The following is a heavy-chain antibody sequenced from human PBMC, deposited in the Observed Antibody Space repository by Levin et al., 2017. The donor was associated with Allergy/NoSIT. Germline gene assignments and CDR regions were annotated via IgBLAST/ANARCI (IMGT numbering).Heavy chain of an antibody. J-gene: IGHJ4*02. V-gene: IGHV1-69*13. CDR1: GGTFSSYA. Sequence: GASVKVSCKASGGTFSSYAISWVRQAPGQGLEWMGGIIPIFVTANYAQKFQGRVTITADESTSTAYMELSSLRSEDTAVYYCARGSTDSSGWYVGKEYWGQGTLVTVSS. D-gene: IGHD6-19*01. CDR3: ARGSTDSSGWYVGKEY. CDR2: IIPIFVTA.